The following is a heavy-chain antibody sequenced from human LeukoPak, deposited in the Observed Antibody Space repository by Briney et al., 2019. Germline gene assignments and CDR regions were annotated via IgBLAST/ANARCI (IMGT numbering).Heavy chain of an antibody. J-gene: IGHJ4*02. D-gene: IGHD4-11*01. Sequence: GGSLRLSCAASGFKFSSYTMNWVRQAPGKGLEWISSISISGVNIHYADSVKGRFTISRDNAENSLFLQMSSLRDEDTAVYYCAKGPYSFDSWGQGTLVTVSS. CDR2: ISISGVNI. CDR1: GFKFSSYT. V-gene: IGHV3-48*02. CDR3: AKGPYSFDS.